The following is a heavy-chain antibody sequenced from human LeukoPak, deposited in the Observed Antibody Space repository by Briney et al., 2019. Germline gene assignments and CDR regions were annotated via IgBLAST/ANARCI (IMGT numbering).Heavy chain of an antibody. Sequence: GSLRLSCAASGFTFSDYYMSWIRQAPGKGLEWVSYISSSGSTIYYADSVKGRFTISRDNAKNSLYLQMNSLRAEDTAVYYCARDRHDYYYYYGMDVWGQGTTVTVSS. CDR1: GFTFSDYY. CDR3: ARDRHDYYYYYGMDV. CDR2: ISSSGSTI. J-gene: IGHJ6*02. V-gene: IGHV3-11*01.